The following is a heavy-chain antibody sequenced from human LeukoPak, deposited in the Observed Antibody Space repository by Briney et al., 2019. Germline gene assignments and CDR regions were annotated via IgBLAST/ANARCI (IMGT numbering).Heavy chain of an antibody. Sequence: KSWETLSLTCTVSDGSISGYYWNWIRQSPGKGLEWIGYMLYSGSINYNPSLKSRVTMSVDTSKNQFSLKLSSVTAADTAVYYCARRGSSSSGYGLDVWGQGTTVTVSS. D-gene: IGHD2-2*01. CDR3: ARRGSSSSGYGLDV. V-gene: IGHV4-59*08. J-gene: IGHJ6*02. CDR2: MLYSGSI. CDR1: DGSISGYY.